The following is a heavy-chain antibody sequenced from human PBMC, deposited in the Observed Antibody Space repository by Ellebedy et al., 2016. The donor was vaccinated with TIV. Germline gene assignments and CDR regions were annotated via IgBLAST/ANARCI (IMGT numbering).Heavy chain of an antibody. CDR2: LSWNGGTI. D-gene: IGHD3-9*01. J-gene: IGHJ2*01. Sequence: SLKISXAASGFAFADYAMNWVRQAPGKGLEWVSGLSWNGGTIGYADSVKGRFTISRDNANKSLYLHMNSLTVEDTAFYFCAKGSDWALYWYFDFWGRGTLVTVSS. CDR1: GFAFADYA. CDR3: AKGSDWALYWYFDF. V-gene: IGHV3-9*01.